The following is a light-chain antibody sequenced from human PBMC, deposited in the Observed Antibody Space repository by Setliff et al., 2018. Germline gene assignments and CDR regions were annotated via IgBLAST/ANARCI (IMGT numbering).Light chain of an antibody. CDR2: RNN. V-gene: IGLV1-47*01. J-gene: IGLJ3*02. Sequence: QSAMTQPPSASGTPGQRVIIPCSGSSSNIGSNYVYWYQQLPGTAPKLPIYRNNQRPSGVPDRFSGSTSGPSASLAISGLRSEDEADYYCAAWDDILSGGVFGGWTYVTV. CDR3: AAWDDILSGGV. CDR1: SSNIGSNY.